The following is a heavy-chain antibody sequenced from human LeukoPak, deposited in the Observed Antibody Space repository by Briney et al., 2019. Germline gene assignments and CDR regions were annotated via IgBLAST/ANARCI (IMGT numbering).Heavy chain of an antibody. CDR2: IKQDGSEK. CDR1: GFTFSNYW. J-gene: IGHJ4*02. V-gene: IGHV3-7*05. CDR3: ARGKYSNSF. D-gene: IGHD6-6*01. Sequence: GGSLRLSCAASGFTFSNYWMSWVRQAPGKGLEWVANIKQDGSEKYYVDSVKGRFTISRDNAKNSLYLQMNSLRAEDTAVYYCARGKYSNSFRDQGTLVTVSS.